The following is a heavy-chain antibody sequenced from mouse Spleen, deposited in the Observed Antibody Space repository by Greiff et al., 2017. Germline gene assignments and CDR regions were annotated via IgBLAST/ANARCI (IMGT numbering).Heavy chain of an antibody. CDR2: ISSGGSYT. J-gene: IGHJ3*01. CDR3: TRAGGYYDYDAPWFAY. CDR1: GFTFSSYG. V-gene: IGHV5-6*01. D-gene: IGHD2-4*01. Sequence: EVKLVESGGDLVKPGGSLKLSCAASGFTFSSYGMSWVRQTPDKRLEWVATISSGGSYTYYPDSVKGRFTISRDNAKNTLYLQMSSLKSEDTAMYYCTRAGGYYDYDAPWFAYWGQGTLVTVSA.